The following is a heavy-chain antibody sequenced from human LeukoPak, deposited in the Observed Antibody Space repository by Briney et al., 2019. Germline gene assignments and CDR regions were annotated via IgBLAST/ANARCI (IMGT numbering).Heavy chain of an antibody. D-gene: IGHD3-22*01. Sequence: GGSLRLSCAASGFTFSSYAMHWVRQAPGKGLEWVAVISYDGSNKYYADCVKGRFNISRDNSKTTLYLQMNSLRAEDTPVYYCARGATYYYDSSGYYLFDYWGQGTLVTVSS. CDR2: ISYDGSNK. CDR1: GFTFSSYA. J-gene: IGHJ4*02. CDR3: ARGATYYYDSSGYYLFDY. V-gene: IGHV3-30-3*01.